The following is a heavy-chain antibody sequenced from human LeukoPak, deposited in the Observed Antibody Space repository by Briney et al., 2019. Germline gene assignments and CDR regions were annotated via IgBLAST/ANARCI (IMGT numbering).Heavy chain of an antibody. CDR3: AKDIFMVRGVITDY. D-gene: IGHD3-10*01. Sequence: GGSLRLSCAASGFTFSSYAMSWVRQAPGKGLEWVSAISGSGGSTYYADSVKGRFTISRDNSKNTLYLQMNSPRAEDTAVYYCAKDIFMVRGVITDYWGQGTLVTVSS. CDR2: ISGSGGST. CDR1: GFTFSSYA. V-gene: IGHV3-23*01. J-gene: IGHJ4*02.